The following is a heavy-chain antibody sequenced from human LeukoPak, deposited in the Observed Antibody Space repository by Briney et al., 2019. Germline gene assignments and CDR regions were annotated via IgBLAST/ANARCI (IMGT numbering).Heavy chain of an antibody. CDR2: ISSSSSII. Sequence: PGGSLRLSCAASGFTFNTFAMNWIRQAPGKGLGWVLFISSSSSIIHYADSVKGRFTISRDNAKNSLCLQMNSLREEDTAVYYCASDPKRSGYEFDYWGQGTLVTISS. D-gene: IGHD5-12*01. CDR3: ASDPKRSGYEFDY. CDR1: GFTFNTFA. V-gene: IGHV3-48*02. J-gene: IGHJ4*02.